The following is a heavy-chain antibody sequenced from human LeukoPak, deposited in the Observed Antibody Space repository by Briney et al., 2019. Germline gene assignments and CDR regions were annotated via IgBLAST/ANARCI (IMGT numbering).Heavy chain of an antibody. CDR3: AREYSSSSGSDY. J-gene: IGHJ4*02. CDR1: GYTFTSYY. V-gene: IGHV1-2*06. Sequence: ASVKVSCXASGYTFTSYYMHWVRQAPGQGLEWMGRINPNSGGTNYAQKFQGRVTMTRDTSISTAYMELSRLRSDDTAVYYCAREYSSSSGSDYWGQGTLVTVSS. D-gene: IGHD6-6*01. CDR2: INPNSGGT.